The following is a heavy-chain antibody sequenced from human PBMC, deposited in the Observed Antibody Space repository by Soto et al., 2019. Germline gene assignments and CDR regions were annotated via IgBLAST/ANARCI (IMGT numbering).Heavy chain of an antibody. CDR1: GYTFTGYY. J-gene: IGHJ4*02. D-gene: IGHD3-3*01. CDR3: ARDGGRITIFGVDKYYFDY. CDR2: INPNSGGT. V-gene: IGHV1-2*02. Sequence: QVQLVQSGAEVKKPGASVKVSCKASGYTFTGYYMHWVRQAPGQGLEWMGWINPNSGGTNYAQKFQGRVTMTRDTSISTAYMELSRLRSDDTAVYYCARDGGRITIFGVDKYYFDYWGQGTLVAVSS.